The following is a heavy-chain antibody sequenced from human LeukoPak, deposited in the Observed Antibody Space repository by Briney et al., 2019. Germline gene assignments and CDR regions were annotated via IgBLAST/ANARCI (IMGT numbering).Heavy chain of an antibody. CDR1: GFTFSSYA. CDR3: ANGPSSYAEGAFDI. CDR2: ISGSGGST. D-gene: IGHD6-19*01. J-gene: IGHJ3*02. V-gene: IGHV3-23*01. Sequence: GALRLSCAASGFTFSSYAMSWVRQAPEKGLEWVSAISGSGGSTYYADSVKGRFTISRDNSKNTLYLQMNSLRAEDTAVYYCANGPSSYAEGAFDIWGQGTMVTVSS.